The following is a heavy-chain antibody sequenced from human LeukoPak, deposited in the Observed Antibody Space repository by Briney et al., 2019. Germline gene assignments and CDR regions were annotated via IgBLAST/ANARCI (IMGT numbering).Heavy chain of an antibody. Sequence: PGGSPRLSCAASGFNFGDYDMTWVRQAPGKSLEWVASISASGVTTNYADSVRGRFTISRDNSNKVAYLRMNSLSAEDTAVYYCARSINYSNYLLDYWGQGTRVTVSS. CDR1: GFNFGDYD. D-gene: IGHD4-11*01. CDR3: ARSINYSNYLLDY. J-gene: IGHJ4*02. V-gene: IGHV3-23*01. CDR2: ISASGVTT.